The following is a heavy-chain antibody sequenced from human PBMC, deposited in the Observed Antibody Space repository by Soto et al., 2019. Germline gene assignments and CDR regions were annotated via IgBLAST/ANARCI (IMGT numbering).Heavy chain of an antibody. Sequence: EVQLLESGGDFKQPGGSLRLSCEGSGFNFSNYALNWVRQAPGKRLEWVSVISGNSGTTYYAASVKGRFTISRDNTKKTRYLQLTTLRAHDTGVYYSPNGWAITVFGVITPFDSWGQGTLVTVSS. D-gene: IGHD3-3*01. CDR1: GFNFSNYA. J-gene: IGHJ4*02. V-gene: IGHV3-23*01. CDR3: PNGWAITVFGVITPFDS. CDR2: ISGNSGTT.